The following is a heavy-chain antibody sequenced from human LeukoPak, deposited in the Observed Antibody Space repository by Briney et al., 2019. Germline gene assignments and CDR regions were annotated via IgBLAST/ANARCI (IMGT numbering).Heavy chain of an antibody. Sequence: ASVKVSCKVSGYTLTELSMHWVRQAPGKGLEWMGGFDPEDGETIYAQKFRGRVTMTEDTSTDTAYMELSSLRSEDTAVYYCATGVAGLLWFGELSIGAFDIWGQGTMVTVSS. CDR2: FDPEDGET. V-gene: IGHV1-24*01. CDR1: GYTLTELS. J-gene: IGHJ3*02. CDR3: ATGVAGLLWFGELSIGAFDI. D-gene: IGHD3-10*01.